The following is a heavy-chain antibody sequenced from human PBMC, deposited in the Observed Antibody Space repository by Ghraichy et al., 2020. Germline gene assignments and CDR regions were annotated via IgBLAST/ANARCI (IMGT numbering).Heavy chain of an antibody. Sequence: SETLSLTYTVSGGSISSSIYYWGWIRQPPGKGLEWIGSIYYSGNINYNPSLKSRVTISVDTSKNQFSLKLSSVTAADTAVYYCARLGCSAGSCYDYFDYGGQGTLVTVSS. D-gene: IGHD2-15*01. CDR2: IYYSGNI. V-gene: IGHV4-39*01. J-gene: IGHJ4*02. CDR3: ARLGCSAGSCYDYFDY. CDR1: GGSISSSIYY.